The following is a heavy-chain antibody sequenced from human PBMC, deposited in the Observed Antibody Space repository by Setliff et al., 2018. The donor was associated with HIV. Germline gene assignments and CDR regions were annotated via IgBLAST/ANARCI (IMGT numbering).Heavy chain of an antibody. D-gene: IGHD3-22*01. CDR2: SSDRGST. J-gene: IGHJ4*02. CDR1: GPSLSTGHH. Sequence: SETLSLTCSVSGPSLSTGHHWGWIRQTPEKGLEWIGSSSDRGSTNHNPSLKSRVTISVDTSKNQFSLKLSSVTAADTAVYYCARGMIVGKGKYYFDYWGQGTLVTVSS. CDR3: ARGMIVGKGKYYFDY. V-gene: IGHV4-38-2*02.